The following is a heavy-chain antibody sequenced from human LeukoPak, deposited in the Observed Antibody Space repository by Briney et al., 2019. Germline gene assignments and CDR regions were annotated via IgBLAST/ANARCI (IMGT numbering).Heavy chain of an antibody. Sequence: GGSLRLSCAASGFTVSNTYMSWVRQAPGKGLEWVSLIYSGGGTYSADSVKGRFTISRDISKNTLYLQINNLRADDTAVYYCAKNLYCGGGSCYPSALGMDVWGQGTTVTVSS. CDR2: IYSGGGT. CDR1: GFTVSNTY. D-gene: IGHD2-15*01. CDR3: AKNLYCGGGSCYPSALGMDV. V-gene: IGHV3-53*01. J-gene: IGHJ6*02.